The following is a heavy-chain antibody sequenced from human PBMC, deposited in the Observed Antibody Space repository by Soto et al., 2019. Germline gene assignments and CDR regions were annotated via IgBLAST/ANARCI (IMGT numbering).Heavy chain of an antibody. V-gene: IGHV1-69*01. CDR2: FIPILGTA. Sequence: QVQLVQSGAEMKKPGSSVKVSCKASGGTFSSYAISWVRQAPGQGLEWMGGFIPILGTANYAQKFQGRVAITADESTSTAYMELSSLRTEDTAVYYCARETQVGAHGPPGYWGQGTLVTVSS. CDR1: GGTFSSYA. D-gene: IGHD1-26*01. J-gene: IGHJ4*02. CDR3: ARETQVGAHGPPGY.